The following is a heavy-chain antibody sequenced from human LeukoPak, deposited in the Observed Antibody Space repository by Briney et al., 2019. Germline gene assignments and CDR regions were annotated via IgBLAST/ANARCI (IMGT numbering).Heavy chain of an antibody. J-gene: IGHJ4*02. CDR3: ATGVTYYDILTGSDY. V-gene: IGHV1-2*02. D-gene: IGHD3-9*01. CDR1: GYTFTGYY. CDR2: INPNSGGT. Sequence: ASVKVSCKASGYTFTGYYMHWVRQAPGQGREWMGGINPNSGGTNYAQKFQGRVTMTRDTSISTAYMELSRLRSDATAVYYCATGVTYYDILTGSDYWGQGTLVTVSS.